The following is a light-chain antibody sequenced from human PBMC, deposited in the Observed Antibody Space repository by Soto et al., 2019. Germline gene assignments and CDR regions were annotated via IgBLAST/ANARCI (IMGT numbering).Light chain of an antibody. V-gene: IGKV1-39*01. CDR3: QQSSITPRS. J-gene: IGKJ1*01. CDR1: QSISTY. CDR2: GAS. Sequence: DIRLTQSPSSLSASVGDRVTISCRASQSISTYLMWYHQKPGKAPNLLIYGASGLQNGVPSRFAGSGSGTEFTLTITGLQPEDFGTYYCQQSSITPRSFGQGTKVEIK.